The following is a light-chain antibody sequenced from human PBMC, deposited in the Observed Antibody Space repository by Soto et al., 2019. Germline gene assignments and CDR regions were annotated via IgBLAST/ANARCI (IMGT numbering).Light chain of an antibody. CDR2: DAS. Sequence: DIQMTQSPSTLSASVGDRVTNTCRASQSISSWLAWYQQKPGKAPKLLIYDASSLESGVPSRFSGSGSGTEFTLTISSLQPDDFATYYCQQYNSYLLTFGGGTKVDIK. J-gene: IGKJ4*01. V-gene: IGKV1-5*01. CDR3: QQYNSYLLT. CDR1: QSISSW.